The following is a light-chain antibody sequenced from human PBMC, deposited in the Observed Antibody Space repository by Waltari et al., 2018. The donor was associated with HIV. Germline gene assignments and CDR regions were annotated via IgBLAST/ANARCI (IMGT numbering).Light chain of an antibody. J-gene: IGLJ1*01. CDR1: SSDVPTYNS. Sequence: QSALTHPPSAPGPPAQSVTLPSIGTSSDVPTYNSVSGYQHHPGRAPKLMIFEVHQRASGVPDRFSASRSGNTAYLTVSGLQPEDEADYYCSSYVGNNIYVFGTGTKVTVL. CDR2: EVH. V-gene: IGLV2-8*01. CDR3: SSYVGNNIYV.